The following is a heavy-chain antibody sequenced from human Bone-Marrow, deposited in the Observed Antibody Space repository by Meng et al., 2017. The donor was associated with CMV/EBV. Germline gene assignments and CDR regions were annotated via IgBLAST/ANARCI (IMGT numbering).Heavy chain of an antibody. Sequence: GESLKISCAASGFTFSSYDMHWVRQATGKGLEWVSAIGTAGDTYYPGSVKGRFTISRENAKNSLYLQMNSLRAEDTAVYYCARGRTLGDYWGQGTLVTVSS. V-gene: IGHV3-13*01. CDR2: IGTAGDT. D-gene: IGHD3-16*01. J-gene: IGHJ4*02. CDR3: ARGRTLGDY. CDR1: GFTFSSYD.